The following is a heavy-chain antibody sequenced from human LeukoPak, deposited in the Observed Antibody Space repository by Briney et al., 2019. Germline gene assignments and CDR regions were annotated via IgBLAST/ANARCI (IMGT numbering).Heavy chain of an antibody. D-gene: IGHD4-17*01. Sequence: SETLSLTCTVSGVSITSYYWSWIRQPPGKGLEWLGYIYYNGSTNYNPSLKSRVTISIDSSQSQFSLKLGSVTAADTAVYYCARGPPLYGDYIYYYYMDVWGTGTTVTVSS. J-gene: IGHJ6*03. CDR2: IYYNGST. V-gene: IGHV4-59*01. CDR3: ARGPPLYGDYIYYYYMDV. CDR1: GVSITSYY.